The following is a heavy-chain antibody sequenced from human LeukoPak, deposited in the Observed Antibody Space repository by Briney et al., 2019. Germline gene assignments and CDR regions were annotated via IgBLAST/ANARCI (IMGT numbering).Heavy chain of an antibody. CDR3: AKAAGISLENYFNY. Sequence: SGRSLRLSCAASGFTFDDYAMHWVRQAPGKGLEWVSGISWNSGSIGYADSVKGRFTISRDNAKNSLYLQMNSLRAEDTALYYCAKAAGISLENYFNYWGQGTLVTVSS. CDR2: ISWNSGSI. CDR1: GFTFDDYA. D-gene: IGHD6-13*01. V-gene: IGHV3-9*01. J-gene: IGHJ4*02.